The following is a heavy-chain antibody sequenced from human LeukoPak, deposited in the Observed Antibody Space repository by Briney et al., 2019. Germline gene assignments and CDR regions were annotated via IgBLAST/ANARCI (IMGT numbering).Heavy chain of an antibody. J-gene: IGHJ4*02. CDR3: AKRGVQQWLVDWYFDY. CDR1: GFTFYNYA. D-gene: IGHD6-19*01. V-gene: IGHV3-23*01. Sequence: GGSLRLSCAASGFTFYNYAMSWVRQSPGKGLEWVSGISGSGGSTFYAESVKGRFSISRDNSKLYLQMNSLRAEDTAVYYCAKRGVQQWLVDWYFDYWGQGTLVTVSS. CDR2: ISGSGGST.